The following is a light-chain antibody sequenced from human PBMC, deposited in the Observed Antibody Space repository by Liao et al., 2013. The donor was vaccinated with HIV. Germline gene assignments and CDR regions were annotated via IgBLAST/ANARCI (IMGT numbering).Light chain of an antibody. J-gene: IGLJ2*01. CDR2: QDR. CDR3: EAWDSSTARVV. CDR1: KLGDKY. Sequence: SYELTQAPSVAVSPGQTATITCSGEKLGDKYVCWYQQKPGQSPVLVIYQDRKRPSGIPERFSGSNSGNTATLTISGTQAMDEADFYCEAWDSSTARVVFGGGTKLTVL. V-gene: IGLV3-1*01.